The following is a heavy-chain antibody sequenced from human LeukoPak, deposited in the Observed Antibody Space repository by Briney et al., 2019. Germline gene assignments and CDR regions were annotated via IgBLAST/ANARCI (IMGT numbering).Heavy chain of an antibody. V-gene: IGHV3-49*03. CDR2: IRSKAYGGTT. J-gene: IGHJ4*02. D-gene: IGHD4-17*01. Sequence: LSLTCAVYGGSFSGYYWSWIRQPPGKGLEWVGFIRSKAYGGTTEYAASVKGRFTISRDDSKSIAYLQMNSLKTEDTAVYYCTRDRAPWATVTTTLDYWGQGTLVTVSS. CDR1: GGSFSGYY. CDR3: TRDRAPWATVTTTLDY.